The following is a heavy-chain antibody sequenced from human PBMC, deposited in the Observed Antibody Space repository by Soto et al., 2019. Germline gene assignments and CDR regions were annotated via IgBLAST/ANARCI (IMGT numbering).Heavy chain of an antibody. CDR3: ATDIGSGGSSDTNWFDP. CDR2: ISGSGGST. CDR1: GFTFSSYA. D-gene: IGHD2-15*01. V-gene: IGHV3-23*01. J-gene: IGHJ5*02. Sequence: EVQLLESGGGLVQPGGSLRLSCAASGFTFSSYAMSWVRQAPGKGLEWVSAISGSGGSTYYADSVKGRFTISRDNSKNTLYLQMNSLRAEDTAVYYCATDIGSGGSSDTNWFDPLGQGTLVTVSS.